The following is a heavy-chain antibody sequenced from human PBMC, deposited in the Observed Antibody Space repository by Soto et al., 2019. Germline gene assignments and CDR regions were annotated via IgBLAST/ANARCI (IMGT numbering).Heavy chain of an antibody. J-gene: IGHJ3*02. CDR1: GYTFTGYY. CDR2: INPNSGGT. D-gene: IGHD3-22*01. CDR3: ARGRGSNYYDSSGYEAFDS. V-gene: IGHV1-2*04. Sequence: GASVKVSCKASGYTFTGYYMHWVRQAPGQGLEWMGWINPNSGGTNYAQKFQGWVTMTRDTSISTAYMELSRLRSDDTAVYYCARGRGSNYYDSSGYEAFDSWGQGTMVTVSS.